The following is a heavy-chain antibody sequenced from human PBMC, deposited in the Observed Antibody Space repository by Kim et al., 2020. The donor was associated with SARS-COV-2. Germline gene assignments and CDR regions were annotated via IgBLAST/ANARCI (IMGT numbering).Heavy chain of an antibody. CDR1: GGSFSGYY. Sequence: SETLSLTCTVYGGSFSGYYCCWIRQPPRPGLEWVGEISHSGSTSSNPSLKSRVPVSVYTSKNQFSLKLNSVTAADAAASYCACAKMTTAKYFDYCGQG. CDR2: ISHSGST. CDR3: ACAKMTTAKYFDY. J-gene: IGHJ4*02. V-gene: IGHV4-34*01. D-gene: IGHD4-4*01.